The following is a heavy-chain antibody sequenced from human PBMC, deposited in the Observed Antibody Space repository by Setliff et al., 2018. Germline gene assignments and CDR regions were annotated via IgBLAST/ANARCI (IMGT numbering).Heavy chain of an antibody. J-gene: IGHJ4*02. V-gene: IGHV1-18*01. CDR3: VRGSGPWVVVAIPFDR. CDR1: GYTSINYG. Sequence: ASVKVSCKASGYTSINYGISWVRQAPGQGLEWMGWISAYNGNTNYAQRLRGRVTMTTDTSTNTAYMELRSLTSDDTAIYYCVRGSGPWVVVAIPFDRWGQGTLVTVSS. CDR2: ISAYNGNT. D-gene: IGHD2-2*02.